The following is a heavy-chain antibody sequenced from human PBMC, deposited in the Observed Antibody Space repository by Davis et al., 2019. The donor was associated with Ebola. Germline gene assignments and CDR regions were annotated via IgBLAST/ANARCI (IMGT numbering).Heavy chain of an antibody. D-gene: IGHD2-15*01. CDR1: GYTFTNFG. CDR3: AREPIVVVVAANEPYYYYGMDV. J-gene: IGHJ6*04. Sequence: AASVKVSCKASGYTFTNFGVSWVRQAPGQGLEWMGRISAYNGNTNYAPTLQGRVTLTTDTSTNTAYMELRSLTSDDTAVYYCAREPIVVVVAANEPYYYYGMDVWGKGTTVTVSS. V-gene: IGHV1-18*01. CDR2: ISAYNGNT.